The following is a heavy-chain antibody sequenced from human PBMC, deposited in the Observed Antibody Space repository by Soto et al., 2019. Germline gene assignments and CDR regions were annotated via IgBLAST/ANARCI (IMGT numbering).Heavy chain of an antibody. CDR2: IDPNSGDT. J-gene: IGHJ6*02. Sequence: ASVKVSCKTSGYSFAGYYVQWVRQAPGQGLEWMGWIDPNSGDTKYAQKFQGRVTMTRDTLISTAYMELTRLTSDDTAVYYCARDFVGVVMDYGMNVWGQGTTVTVSS. V-gene: IGHV1-2*02. CDR1: GYSFAGYY. D-gene: IGHD2-15*01. CDR3: ARDFVGVVMDYGMNV.